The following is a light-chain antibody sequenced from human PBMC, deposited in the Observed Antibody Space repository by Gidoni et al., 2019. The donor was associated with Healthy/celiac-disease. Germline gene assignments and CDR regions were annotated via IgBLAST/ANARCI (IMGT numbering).Light chain of an antibody. CDR1: QRVSSSY. CDR3: QQYGSSPRT. J-gene: IGKJ1*01. V-gene: IGKV3-20*01. CDR2: GAS. Sequence: ELVFTQSPGTLSLSPGERATLSCRASQRVSSSYLAWYQQKPGQAPRLLIYGASSRATGIPERFSGSGSGTDFTLTISRLEPEDFAVYYCQQYGSSPRTFGQGTKVEIK.